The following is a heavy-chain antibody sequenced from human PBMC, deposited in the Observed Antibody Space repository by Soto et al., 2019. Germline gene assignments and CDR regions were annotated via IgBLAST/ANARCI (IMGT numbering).Heavy chain of an antibody. V-gene: IGHV4-30-4*01. J-gene: IGHJ5*01. D-gene: IGHD2-15*01. CDR1: GDSISNLDYF. CDR2: IYKSATT. Sequence: PSETLSLTCSVSGDSISNLDYFWAWIRQPPGQALEYIGYIYKSATTYYNPSFESRVAISVDTSKSQFSLNVTSVTAADTAVYFSARARYCLPGSCFPNWFDSWGQGALVTVSS. CDR3: ARARYCLPGSCFPNWFDS.